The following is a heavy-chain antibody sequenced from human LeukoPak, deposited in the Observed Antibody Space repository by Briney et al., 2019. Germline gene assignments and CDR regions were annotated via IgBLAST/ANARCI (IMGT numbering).Heavy chain of an antibody. CDR2: IIPIFGTA. D-gene: IGHD3-10*01. V-gene: IGHV1-69*05. J-gene: IGHJ3*02. CDR1: GGTFSSYA. CDR3: ARDRGHGITMVRGVILRDAFDI. Sequence: ASVKVSCKASGGTFSSYAISWVRQAPGQGLEWMGGIIPIFGTANYAQKFQGRVTITTDESTSTAYMELSSLRSEDTAVYYCARDRGHGITMVRGVILRDAFDIWGQGTMVTVSS.